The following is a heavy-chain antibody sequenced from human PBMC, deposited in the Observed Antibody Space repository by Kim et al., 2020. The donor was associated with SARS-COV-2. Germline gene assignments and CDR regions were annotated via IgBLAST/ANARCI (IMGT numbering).Heavy chain of an antibody. CDR3: AKDLMGSGRYAVDV. Sequence: GGSLRLSCAASGFTFNYYAFHWIRQAPGKGLEWVAAVSYDGSDQSYSESVKGRFSVSRDNSKRTVDLQMNSLRPEDTAVYYCAKDLMGSGRYAVDVWGQGTVVTVSS. V-gene: IGHV3-30*14. CDR2: VSYDGSDQ. CDR1: GFTFNYYA. J-gene: IGHJ3*01. D-gene: IGHD3-3*01.